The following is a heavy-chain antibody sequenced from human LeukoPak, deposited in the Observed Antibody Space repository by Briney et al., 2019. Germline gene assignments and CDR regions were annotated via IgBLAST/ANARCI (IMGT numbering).Heavy chain of an antibody. CDR1: GGSISSGSYY. CDR3: ARDYYDSSGYPYYYYYYYMDV. Sequence: SEALSLTCTVSGGSISSGSYYWSWLRQPAGKGLEWIGRIYTSGSTHYNPSLKSRVTISVDTSKNQFSLKLSSVTAADTAVYYCARDYYDSSGYPYYYYYYYMDVWGKGTTVTVSS. D-gene: IGHD3-22*01. CDR2: IYTSGST. J-gene: IGHJ6*03. V-gene: IGHV4-61*02.